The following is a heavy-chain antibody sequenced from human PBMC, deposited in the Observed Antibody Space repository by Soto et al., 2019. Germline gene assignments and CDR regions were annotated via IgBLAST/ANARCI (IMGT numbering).Heavy chain of an antibody. J-gene: IGHJ4*02. CDR3: ATDYDILTGDPYYFDY. CDR2: IDPSDSYT. V-gene: IGHV5-10-1*01. D-gene: IGHD3-9*01. Sequence: GESLKISCKGSGYSFTSYWISWVRQMPGKGLEWMGRIDPSDSYTNYSPSFQGHVTISADKSISTAYLQWSSLKASDTAMYYCATDYDILTGDPYYFDYWGQGXLVTVSS. CDR1: GYSFTSYW.